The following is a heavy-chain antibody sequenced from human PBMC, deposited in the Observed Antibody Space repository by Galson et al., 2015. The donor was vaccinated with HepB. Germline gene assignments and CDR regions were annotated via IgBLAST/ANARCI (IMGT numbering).Heavy chain of an antibody. Sequence: SVKVSCKASGGTFSNYAISWVRQAPGQGLEWMGGIIPLFGSANYAQKFQDRVTITADESTTTAYMELRRLRPDDTAMYYCARAFSGEPSLQYFFYWGQGTLVTVSS. D-gene: IGHD3-3*01. J-gene: IGHJ4*02. CDR3: ARAFSGEPSLQYFFY. V-gene: IGHV1-69*13. CDR2: IIPLFGSA. CDR1: GGTFSNYA.